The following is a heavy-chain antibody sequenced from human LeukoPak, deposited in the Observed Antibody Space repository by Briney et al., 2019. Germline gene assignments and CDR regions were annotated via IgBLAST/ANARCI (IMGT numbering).Heavy chain of an antibody. Sequence: ASVKVSCKAFGYTFTSNYMHWVRQAPGQGPEWMGVISPSGGSTTYAQKFQGRVTLTRDMSTSTDYLELSSLRSEDTAVYYCARELTGHMVRTPDQKYYFDYWGQGTLVTVSS. CDR2: ISPSGGST. J-gene: IGHJ4*02. CDR3: ARELTGHMVRTPDQKYYFDY. V-gene: IGHV1-46*01. CDR1: GYTFTSNY. D-gene: IGHD3-10*01.